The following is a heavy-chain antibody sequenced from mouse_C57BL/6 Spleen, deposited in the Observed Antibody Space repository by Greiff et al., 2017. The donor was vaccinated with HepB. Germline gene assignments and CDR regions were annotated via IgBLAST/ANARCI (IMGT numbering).Heavy chain of an antibody. CDR3: ATYYYDYVYAMDY. D-gene: IGHD2-4*01. J-gene: IGHJ4*01. CDR2: ISSGGSYT. Sequence: EVQGVESGGDLVKPGGSLKLSCAASGFTFSSYGMSWVRQTPDKRLEWVATISSGGSYTYYPDSVKGRFTISRDNAKNTLYLQMSSLKSEDTAMYYCATYYYDYVYAMDYWGQGTSVTVSS. V-gene: IGHV5-6*01. CDR1: GFTFSSYG.